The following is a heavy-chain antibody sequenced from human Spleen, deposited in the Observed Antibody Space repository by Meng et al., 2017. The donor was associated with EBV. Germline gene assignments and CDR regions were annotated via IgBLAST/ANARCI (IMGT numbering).Heavy chain of an antibody. CDR1: GGPFSSNG. D-gene: IGHD6-6*01. CDR3: AREVGSSRYY. Sequence: VQLVQSGAEVKKPGASVKVSCKASGGPFSSNGISWVRQAPGQGLEWMGGIIPIFGTANYAQKFQGRITITADKSTSTGYMELSSLRSDDTAMYYCAREVGSSRYYWGQGTLVTVSS. V-gene: IGHV1-69*13. J-gene: IGHJ4*02. CDR2: IIPIFGTA.